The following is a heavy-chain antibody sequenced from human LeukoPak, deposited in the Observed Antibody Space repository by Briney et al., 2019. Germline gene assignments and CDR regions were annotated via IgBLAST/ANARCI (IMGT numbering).Heavy chain of an antibody. D-gene: IGHD5-24*01. CDR2: IYHSGST. CDR1: GGSISSGSCY. V-gene: IGHV4-39*07. J-gene: IGHJ6*03. Sequence: SQTLSLTCTVSGGSISSGSCYWSWIRQPPGKGLEWIGSIYHSGSTYYNPSLKSRVTISVDTSKNQFSLKLSSVTAADTAVYYCARMAYYYYMDVWGKGTTVTVSS. CDR3: ARMAYYYYMDV.